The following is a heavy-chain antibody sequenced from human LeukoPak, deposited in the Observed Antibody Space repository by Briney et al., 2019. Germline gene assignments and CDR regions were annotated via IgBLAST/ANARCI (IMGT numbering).Heavy chain of an antibody. J-gene: IGHJ4*02. V-gene: IGHV3-23*01. Sequence: GGSLRLSCEASGLTFRNYAMTWVRQAPGKGLEWVSTISGNGLETFYADAVKGRFTIFRDNSKENSFLQTSRLRVEDTAVYYCAKGGHYSFFDYWGQGTLLTVST. CDR1: GLTFRNYA. CDR2: ISGNGLET. D-gene: IGHD5-18*01. CDR3: AKGGHYSFFDY.